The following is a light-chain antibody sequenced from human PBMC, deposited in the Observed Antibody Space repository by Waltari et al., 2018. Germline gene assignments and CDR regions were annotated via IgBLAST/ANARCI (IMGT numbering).Light chain of an antibody. CDR1: SRDVGAYHY. CDR2: EVT. J-gene: IGLJ1*01. CDR3: ISYAGNNKYV. V-gene: IGLV2-8*01. Sequence: QSALTQPPSASGSPGPPVTISCSGTSRDVGAYHYVHWDQQYPDKAPKLMIYEVTKRPSGVPDRFSGSKSGNTASLTVSGLQAEDEADYYCISYAGNNKYVLGAGTKVTVL.